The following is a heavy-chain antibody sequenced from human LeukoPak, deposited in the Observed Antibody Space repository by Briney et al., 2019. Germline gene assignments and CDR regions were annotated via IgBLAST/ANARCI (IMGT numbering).Heavy chain of an antibody. CDR1: GGTFSSYA. Sequence: ASVKVSCKASGGTFSSYAISWVRQAPGQGLEWMGRIIPILGIANYAQKFQGRVTITADESTSTAYMELSSLRSEDTAVYYCASQLYCSSTSCPDFDYWGQGTLVTVSS. CDR3: ASQLYCSSTSCPDFDY. V-gene: IGHV1-69*04. CDR2: IIPILGIA. D-gene: IGHD2-2*01. J-gene: IGHJ4*02.